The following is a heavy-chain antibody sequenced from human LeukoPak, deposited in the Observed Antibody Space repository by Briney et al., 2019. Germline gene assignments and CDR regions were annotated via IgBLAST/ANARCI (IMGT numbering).Heavy chain of an antibody. V-gene: IGHV4-34*01. CDR3: ARPTRKYCSGGSCPKGWFDP. J-gene: IGHJ5*02. Sequence: SETLSLTCAVYGASFSDYYWSWIRQPPGKGLEWIGEINHNGSTYYNPSLKSRVTISVDTSKSQFSLKLSSVTAADTAVYYCARPTRKYCSGGSCPKGWFDPWGQGTLVTVSS. D-gene: IGHD2-15*01. CDR1: GASFSDYY. CDR2: INHNGST.